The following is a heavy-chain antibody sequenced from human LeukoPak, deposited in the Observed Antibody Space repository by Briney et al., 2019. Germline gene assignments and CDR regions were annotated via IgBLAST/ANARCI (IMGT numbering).Heavy chain of an antibody. CDR1: GGSISSSSYY. CDR2: IYYSGST. D-gene: IGHD3-22*01. J-gene: IGHJ4*02. CDR3: ARDGYYDSSGSSYFDY. V-gene: IGHV4-39*07. Sequence: SETLSLTCTVSGGSISSSSYYWGWIRQPPGKGLEGIGSIYYSGSTYYNPSLKSRVTISVDTSKNQFSLKLSSVTAADTAVYYCARDGYYDSSGSSYFDYWGQGTLITVSS.